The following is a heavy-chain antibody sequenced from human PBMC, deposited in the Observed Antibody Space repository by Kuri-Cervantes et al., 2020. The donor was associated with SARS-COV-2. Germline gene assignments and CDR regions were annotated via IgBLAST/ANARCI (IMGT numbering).Heavy chain of an antibody. V-gene: IGHV3-23*01. CDR3: AKPGDYDFWSGGYFDY. CDR1: GFTFSSYA. CDR2: ISGSGGST. J-gene: IGHJ4*02. D-gene: IGHD3-3*01. Sequence: GGSLRLSCAASGFTFSSYAMSWVRQAPGKGLEWVLAISGSGGSTYYADSVKGRFTISRDNSKNTLYLQMNSLRAEDTAVYYCAKPGDYDFWSGGYFDYWGQGNLVHVSS.